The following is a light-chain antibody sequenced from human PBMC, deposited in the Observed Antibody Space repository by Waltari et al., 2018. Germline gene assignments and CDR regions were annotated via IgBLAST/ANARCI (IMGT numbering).Light chain of an antibody. CDR3: FSYAGSNTFV. J-gene: IGLJ1*01. CDR2: EVN. Sequence: QSALTQPPSASGSPGQSVTIPCTGTIRAVVAYTYVSWYQQHPGNAPKFMIYEVNRRPSGVPDRFAGSKSGNTAALTISGLQAEDEADYYCFSYAGSNTFVFGTGTEVTVL. CDR1: IRAVVAYTY. V-gene: IGLV2-8*01.